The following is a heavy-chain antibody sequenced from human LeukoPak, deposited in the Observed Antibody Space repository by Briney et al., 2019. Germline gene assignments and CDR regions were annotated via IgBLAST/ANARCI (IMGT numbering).Heavy chain of an antibody. Sequence: GESLKISCKGSGYNFNNYWIGWVRQRPGKGLEWMGIIYPGGSETRYDPSFQGQVTISADRSTSTAYLQWSSLRASDTAMYYCARASRDGYNQNFDHWGQGTLVTVSS. CDR3: ARASRDGYNQNFDH. D-gene: IGHD5-24*01. CDR1: GYNFNNYW. CDR2: IYPGGSET. J-gene: IGHJ4*02. V-gene: IGHV5-51*01.